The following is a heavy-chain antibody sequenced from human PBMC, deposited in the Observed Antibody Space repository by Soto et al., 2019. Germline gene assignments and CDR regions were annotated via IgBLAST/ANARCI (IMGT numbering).Heavy chain of an antibody. Sequence: PSETLSLTCTVSGGSISSGGYYWSWIRQHPGKGLEWIGYIYYSGSTYYNPSLKSRVTISVDTSKNQFSLKLSSVTAADTAVYYCASSQTGYSGSYYNRFDYWGQGTLVTVSS. CDR1: GGSISSGGYY. J-gene: IGHJ4*02. CDR2: IYYSGST. V-gene: IGHV4-31*03. CDR3: ASSQTGYSGSYYNRFDY. D-gene: IGHD3-10*01.